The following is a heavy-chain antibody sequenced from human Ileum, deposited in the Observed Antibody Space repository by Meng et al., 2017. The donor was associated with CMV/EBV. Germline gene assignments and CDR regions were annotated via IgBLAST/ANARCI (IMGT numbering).Heavy chain of an antibody. CDR3: APGFRSWIGTYSS. D-gene: IGHD1-1*01. Sequence: VQLQQGGAGLLKPSETLSLTCAVYGGSFSGYFWSWVRQPPGKGLEWIGEINHGGSANYNMSLKSRVTISIDTSKNQFSLNLWSVTAADTAVYYCAPGFRSWIGTYSSWGQGTLVTVSS. V-gene: IGHV4-34*02. CDR1: GGSFSGYF. CDR2: INHGGSA. J-gene: IGHJ4*02.